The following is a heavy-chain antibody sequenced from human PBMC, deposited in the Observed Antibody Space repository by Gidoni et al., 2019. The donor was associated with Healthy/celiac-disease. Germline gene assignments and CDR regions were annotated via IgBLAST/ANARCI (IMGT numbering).Heavy chain of an antibody. D-gene: IGHD6-13*01. CDR1: GFTFSSYG. J-gene: IGHJ4*02. CDR2: IAYDGSNK. V-gene: IGHV3-30*03. Sequence: QVQLVESGGGVVQPGRSLRLSCAASGFTFSSYGMHWVRQAPGKGLEWVAVIAYDGSNKYYADSVKGRFTISRDNSKNTLYLQMNSLRAEDTAVYYCATPAGYSSSLAYWGQGTLVTVSS. CDR3: ATPAGYSSSLAY.